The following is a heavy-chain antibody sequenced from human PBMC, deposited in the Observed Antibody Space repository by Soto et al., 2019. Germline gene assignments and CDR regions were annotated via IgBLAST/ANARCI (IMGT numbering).Heavy chain of an antibody. CDR1: GYTFTSYG. J-gene: IGHJ6*03. CDR3: ARDQKWLDSYYYYYYYMDV. V-gene: IGHV1-18*01. D-gene: IGHD5-12*01. CDR2: ISAYNGNT. Sequence: ASVKVSCKASGYTFTSYGISWVRQAPGQGLEWMGWISAYNGNTNYAQKLQGRVTMTTDTSTSTAYMELRSLRSDDTAVYYCARDQKWLDSYYYYYYYMDVWGKGTTVTVSS.